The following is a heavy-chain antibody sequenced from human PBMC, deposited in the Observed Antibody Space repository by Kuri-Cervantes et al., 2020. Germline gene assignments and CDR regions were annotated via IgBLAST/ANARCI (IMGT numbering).Heavy chain of an antibody. CDR1: GYTFSSYG. D-gene: IGHD3-3*02. J-gene: IGHJ6*03. CDR2: ISVYNGNT. Sequence: ASVKVSCKASGYTFSSYGITWVRQAPGQGLEWMGWISVYNGNTNYAQSFQGRVTMTTDTSTSTAYMELRSLRFDDMAVYYCAREGAYSIPYYMDVWGKGTTVTVSS. CDR3: AREGAYSIPYYMDV. V-gene: IGHV1-18*03.